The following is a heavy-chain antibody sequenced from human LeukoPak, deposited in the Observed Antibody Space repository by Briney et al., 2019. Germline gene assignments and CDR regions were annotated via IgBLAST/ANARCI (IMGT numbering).Heavy chain of an antibody. D-gene: IGHD3-22*01. V-gene: IGHV3-23*01. CDR3: AKDRPNYHESNGHYYRLNGDS. CDR1: GFIFNIYS. Sequence: LAGGSLRLXCVASGFIFNIYSMSWVRQAPGKGLEWVSSITSSGDATFYADSVKDHFTISRDNSRSTLYLQMSRLRVEDTAVYYCAKDRPNYHESNGHYYRLNGDSWGQGTLVTVSS. CDR2: ITSSGDAT. J-gene: IGHJ5*01.